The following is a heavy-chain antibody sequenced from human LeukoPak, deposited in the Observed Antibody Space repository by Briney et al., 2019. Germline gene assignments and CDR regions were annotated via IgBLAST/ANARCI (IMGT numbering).Heavy chain of an antibody. CDR1: SGSINSYY. CDR2: IYYSGST. J-gene: IGHJ4*02. Sequence: SETLSLTCTVSSGSINSYYWSWIRQPPGKGLEWIGYIYYSGSTNYNPSLKSRVTISVDTSKNQFSLKLSSVTAADTAVYYCARHPSAAAKLLFDYWGQGTLVTVSS. CDR3: ARHPSAAAKLLFDY. V-gene: IGHV4-59*08. D-gene: IGHD6-13*01.